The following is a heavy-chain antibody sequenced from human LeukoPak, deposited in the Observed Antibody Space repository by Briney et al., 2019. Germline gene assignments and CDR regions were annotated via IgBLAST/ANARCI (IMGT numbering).Heavy chain of an antibody. D-gene: IGHD3-3*01. Sequence: GGSLRLSCAASGFTFSSYAMSWVRKAPGKGLEWVANIKQDGSEKHYVDSVKGRFSISRDNTKNSLYLQMNSLRAEDTAVYYCARAMGTSYGFWSGSYTVSYYYYMDVWGKGTTVAVS. V-gene: IGHV3-7*01. J-gene: IGHJ6*03. CDR3: ARAMGTSYGFWSGSYTVSYYYYMDV. CDR1: GFTFSSYA. CDR2: IKQDGSEK.